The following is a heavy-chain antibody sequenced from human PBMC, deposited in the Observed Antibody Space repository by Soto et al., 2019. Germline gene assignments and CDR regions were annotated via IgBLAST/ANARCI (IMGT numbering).Heavy chain of an antibody. D-gene: IGHD3-9*01. V-gene: IGHV4-39*01. CDR2: IYYSGST. J-gene: IGHJ4*02. Sequence: PSETLSLTCTVSGGSISSSSYYWGWIRQPPGKGLEWIGSIYYSGSTYYNPSLKSRVTISVDTSKNQFSLKLSSVTAADTAVYYCKTFTYYDILTGSGASDYWGRGTLVTVSS. CDR3: KTFTYYDILTGSGASDY. CDR1: GGSISSSSYY.